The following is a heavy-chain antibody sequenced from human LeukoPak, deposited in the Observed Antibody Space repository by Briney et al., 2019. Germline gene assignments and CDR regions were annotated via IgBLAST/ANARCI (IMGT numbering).Heavy chain of an antibody. D-gene: IGHD5-24*01. J-gene: IGHJ4*02. V-gene: IGHV3-7*01. Sequence: GGSLRLSCAASGFTFSSYWMSWVRQAPGKGLEWVANIKQDGSEENYVDSVKGRFTISRDNAENSLYLQMNSLRADDTAVYYCTGRGYNSHWGQGTLVTVSS. CDR1: GFTFSSYW. CDR3: TGRGYNSH. CDR2: IKQDGSEE.